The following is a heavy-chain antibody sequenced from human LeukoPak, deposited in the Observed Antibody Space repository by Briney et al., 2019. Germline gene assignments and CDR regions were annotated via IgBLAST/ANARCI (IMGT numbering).Heavy chain of an antibody. V-gene: IGHV4-59*01. Sequence: SETLSLTCTVSGGSISSYYWSWIRQPPGKGLEWIGYIYYSGSTNYNPSLKSRVTISVDTSKNQFSLKLSSVTAADTAVYYCARGGSSSWYYFDYWGQGTLVTVSS. CDR1: GGSISSYY. CDR2: IYYSGST. D-gene: IGHD6-13*01. CDR3: ARGGSSSWYYFDY. J-gene: IGHJ4*02.